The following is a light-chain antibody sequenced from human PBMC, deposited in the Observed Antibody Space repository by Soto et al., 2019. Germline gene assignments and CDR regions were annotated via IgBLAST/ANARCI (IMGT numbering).Light chain of an antibody. Sequence: EIVLTQSPATLSLSPGERDTLSCRASQSVSSYLAWYQQKPGQAPRLLIYDASNRATGIPARFIGSGSGTDFTRTISSLEPEDFAVYYCQQRSNWPPFTFGPGTKVYIK. CDR1: QSVSSY. V-gene: IGKV3-11*01. CDR3: QQRSNWPPFT. CDR2: DAS. J-gene: IGKJ3*01.